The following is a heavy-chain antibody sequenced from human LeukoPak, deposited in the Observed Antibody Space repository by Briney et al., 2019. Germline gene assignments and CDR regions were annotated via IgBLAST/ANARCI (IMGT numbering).Heavy chain of an antibody. D-gene: IGHD3-22*01. CDR1: GYTFTSYG. Sequence: GASVKVSCKASGYTFTSYGISWVRQAPGQGLEWMGWISAYNGNTNYAQKLQGRVTMTTDTSTSTAYMELRSLRSDDTAVYYCARDNPYYYDSSGYHGNDYWGQGTLVTVSS. CDR3: ARDNPYYYDSSGYHGNDY. CDR2: ISAYNGNT. J-gene: IGHJ4*02. V-gene: IGHV1-18*01.